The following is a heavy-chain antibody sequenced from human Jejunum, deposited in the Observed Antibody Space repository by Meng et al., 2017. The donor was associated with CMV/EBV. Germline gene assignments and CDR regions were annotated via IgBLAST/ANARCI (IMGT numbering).Heavy chain of an antibody. V-gene: IGHV3-74*01. J-gene: IGHJ4*02. CDR2: ISMDGSVT. CDR3: TRDLPLRLEEHFDY. CDR1: GFTFRRYW. Sequence: ASGFTFRRYWMHWVRHAPGKGLVWVSRISMDGSVTSYADSVKGRFTTSRDNAKNTLYLQMNSLRAEDTAMYYCTRDLPLRLEEHFDYWGQGTLVTVSS.